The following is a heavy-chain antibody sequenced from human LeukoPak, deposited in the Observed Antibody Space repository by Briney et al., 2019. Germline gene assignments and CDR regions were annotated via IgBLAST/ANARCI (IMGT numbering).Heavy chain of an antibody. V-gene: IGHV4-38-2*02. CDR3: ASTVGATHYCYYYMDV. CDR1: GYSISSGYY. Sequence: MTSETLSLTCTVSGYSISSGYYWGWIRQPPGKGLEWIGSIYHSGSTYYNPSLKSRVTISVDTSKNQFSLKLSSVTAADTAVYYCASTVGATHYCYYYMDVWGKGTTVTVSS. J-gene: IGHJ6*03. CDR2: IYHSGST. D-gene: IGHD1-26*01.